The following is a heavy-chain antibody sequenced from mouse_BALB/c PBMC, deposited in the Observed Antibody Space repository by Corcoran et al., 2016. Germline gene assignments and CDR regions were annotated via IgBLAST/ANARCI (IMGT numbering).Heavy chain of an antibody. V-gene: IGHV14-1*02. Sequence: EVQLQQSGAELVRPGALVKLSCKASGFNIKDYYMDWVKQRPEQGLEWIGWIDPENGNTIYDPKFQGKASITADTSSNTAYLQLSRLTAEDTAVEYCSRGDLLWSYWGQGTTITVAS. J-gene: IGHJ2*01. CDR1: GFNIKDYY. CDR3: SRGDLLWSY. D-gene: IGHD2-1*01. CDR2: IDPENGNT.